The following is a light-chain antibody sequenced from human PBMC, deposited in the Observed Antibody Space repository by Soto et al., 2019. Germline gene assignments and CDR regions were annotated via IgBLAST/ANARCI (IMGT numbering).Light chain of an antibody. CDR2: DTS. CDR3: QQYGTSPLP. J-gene: IGKJ5*01. CDR1: QSVTSTY. Sequence: ESVLTQSPDTLSLSPGERATLSCRASQSVTSTYLAWDQQRPGQTPTLLISDTSIRATGIPDRFSGSGSGTDFTLAISRLEPEDFAVYDCQQYGTSPLPFGHGTRLEI. V-gene: IGKV3-20*01.